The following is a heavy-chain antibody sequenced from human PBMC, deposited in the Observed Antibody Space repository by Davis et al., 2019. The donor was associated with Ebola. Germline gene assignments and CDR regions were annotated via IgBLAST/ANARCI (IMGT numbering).Heavy chain of an antibody. CDR2: IYPGDSDT. Sequence: PGGSLRLSCKGSGYSFTSYWIGWVRQMPGKGLEWMGIIYPGDSDTRYSPSFQGQVTISADKSISTAYLQWSSLKASDTAMYYCARRYCSGGSCYVLWGQGTLVTVSS. CDR1: GYSFTSYW. J-gene: IGHJ4*02. CDR3: ARRYCSGGSCYVL. D-gene: IGHD2-15*01. V-gene: IGHV5-51*01.